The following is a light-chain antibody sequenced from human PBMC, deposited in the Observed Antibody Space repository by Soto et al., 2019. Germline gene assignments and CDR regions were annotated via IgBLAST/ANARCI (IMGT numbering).Light chain of an antibody. J-gene: IGKJ1*01. Sequence: DIQMTQSPSSLSASVEDRVIITCRASQSISNHLNWYQQKPGKAPKLLIFAASSLQSGVPSRFSGSRSGPDFTLTISSLQPEDFATYYCQQSYSIPPTLRHGTKV. CDR1: QSISNH. CDR2: AAS. CDR3: QQSYSIPPT. V-gene: IGKV1-39*01.